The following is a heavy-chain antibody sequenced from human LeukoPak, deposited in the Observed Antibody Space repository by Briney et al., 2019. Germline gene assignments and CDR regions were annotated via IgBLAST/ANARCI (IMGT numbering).Heavy chain of an antibody. D-gene: IGHD3-10*01. V-gene: IGHV3-23*01. J-gene: IGHJ4*02. CDR3: ARGYGSGSYYGY. Sequence: PGGSLRLSCEASGFTFGNYDMIWVRQAPGKGLEWVSIISGSGGSTYYADSVKGRFTISRDNAKNSLYLQMNSLRDEDTAVYYCARGYGSGSYYGYWGQGTLVTVSS. CDR1: GFTFGNYD. CDR2: ISGSGGST.